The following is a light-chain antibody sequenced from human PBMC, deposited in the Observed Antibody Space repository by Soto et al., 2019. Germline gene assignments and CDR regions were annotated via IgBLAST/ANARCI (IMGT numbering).Light chain of an antibody. CDR3: QQGYSSRWT. J-gene: IGKJ1*01. Sequence: DIQMTQSPSSLSASVGDRVTITCRASQNIRSYLNWYQQKPGKAPQLRIYATSSLQTGVPSRVSATGSGTDFSLVISDLQPEGSATYSGQQGYSSRWTSGRGTKVEI. V-gene: IGKV1-39*01. CDR2: ATS. CDR1: QNIRSY.